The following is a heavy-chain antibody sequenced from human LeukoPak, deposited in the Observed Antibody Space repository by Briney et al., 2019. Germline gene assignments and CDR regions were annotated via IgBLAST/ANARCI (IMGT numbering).Heavy chain of an antibody. CDR1: GFTFSSYS. D-gene: IGHD5-24*01. CDR3: ARGPESDGYNYDY. V-gene: IGHV3-21*01. Sequence: PGGSLRLSCAASGFTFSSYSMNWVRQAPGKGLEWVSSISSSSSYIYYADSVKGRFTISRDNAKKSLYLQMSSLRAEDTAVYYCARGPESDGYNYDYWGQGTLVTVSS. J-gene: IGHJ4*02. CDR2: ISSSSSYI.